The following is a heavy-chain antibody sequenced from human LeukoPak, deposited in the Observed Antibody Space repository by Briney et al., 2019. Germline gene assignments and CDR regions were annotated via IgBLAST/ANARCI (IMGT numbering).Heavy chain of an antibody. CDR1: GFTFSSYA. Sequence: PGGSLRLSCAASGFTFSSYAMSWVRQAPGKGLEWVSAISGSGGSTYYADSVKGRFTISRDNSKNTLYLQMNSLRAEDTAVYYCLKGRRDPEKYSSGWKYYFDYWGQGTLVTVSS. CDR2: ISGSGGST. J-gene: IGHJ4*02. D-gene: IGHD6-19*01. V-gene: IGHV3-23*01. CDR3: LKGRRDPEKYSSGWKYYFDY.